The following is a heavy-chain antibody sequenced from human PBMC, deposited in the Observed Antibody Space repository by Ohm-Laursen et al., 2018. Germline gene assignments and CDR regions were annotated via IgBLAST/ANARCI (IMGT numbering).Heavy chain of an antibody. J-gene: IGHJ5*02. CDR2: IYCSDSYT. Sequence: GESLRISCKGSGYSFTSYWIAWVRQMPGKALEWMGIIYCSDSYTTYNPSFQGQVTITADRSISTAYLEWTSLKASDTAIYYCARREYYDSSGWWFDPWGQGTLVTVSS. CDR3: ARREYYDSSGWWFDP. CDR1: GYSFTSYW. D-gene: IGHD3-22*01. V-gene: IGHV5-51*01.